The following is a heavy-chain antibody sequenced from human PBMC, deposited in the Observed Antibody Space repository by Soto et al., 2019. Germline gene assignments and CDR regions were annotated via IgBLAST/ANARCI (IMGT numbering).Heavy chain of an antibody. J-gene: IGHJ4*02. Sequence: QVQLQESGPGLVRPSETLSLTCTVSGGSVNSYYWSWIRQTPGKGPEWIGYIFYSGSTNSNPSLKSRASMSVDMSKNQFSLRLSSLTAADTAVYYCARVFPSFCGGDCADFGSWGQGILVTVSS. CDR3: ARVFPSFCGGDCADFGS. V-gene: IGHV4-59*02. D-gene: IGHD2-21*02. CDR2: IFYSGST. CDR1: GGSVNSYY.